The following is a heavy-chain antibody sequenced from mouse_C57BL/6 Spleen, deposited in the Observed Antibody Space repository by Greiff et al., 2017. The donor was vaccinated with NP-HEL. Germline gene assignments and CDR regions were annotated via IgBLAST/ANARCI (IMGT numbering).Heavy chain of an antibody. CDR1: GFTFSNYW. J-gene: IGHJ2*01. CDR3: SNWDGSFDY. CDR2: IRLKSDNYAT. Sequence: EVKLMESGGGLVQPGGSMKLSCVASGFTFSNYWMNWVRQSPEKGLEWVAQIRLKSDNYATHYAESVKGRFTISRDDSKSSVYLQMNNLRAEDTGIYYCSNWDGSFDYWGQGTTLTVSS. V-gene: IGHV6-3*01. D-gene: IGHD4-1*01.